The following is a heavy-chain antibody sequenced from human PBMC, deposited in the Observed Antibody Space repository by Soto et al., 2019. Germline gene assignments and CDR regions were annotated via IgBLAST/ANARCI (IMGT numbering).Heavy chain of an antibody. J-gene: IGHJ4*01. V-gene: IGHV3-48*03. CDR2: ISSSGDTI. D-gene: IGHD4-17*01. CDR1: GLTFSSSE. CDR3: AREVAYGEEAFDY. Sequence: PGGSLRLSCETSGLTFSSSEMNWVRQAPGKGLEWVSYISSSGDTIYYADAVKGRFTISRDNARDYLHLQMNSLRAEDTAIYYCAREVAYGEEAFDYWGHGTLVTVSS.